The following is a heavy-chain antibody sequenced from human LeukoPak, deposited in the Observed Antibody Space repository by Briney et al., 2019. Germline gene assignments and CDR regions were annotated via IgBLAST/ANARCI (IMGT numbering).Heavy chain of an antibody. CDR2: ISWNSGSI. Sequence: GGSLRLSCAASGFTFDDYATHWVRHAPGKGLEWVSGISWNSGSIGYADSVKGRFTISRDNAKNSLYLQMNSLRAEDTALYYCAKGHYDSSGYYYPYYFDYWGQGTLVTVSS. J-gene: IGHJ4*02. D-gene: IGHD3-22*01. CDR1: GFTFDDYA. CDR3: AKGHYDSSGYYYPYYFDY. V-gene: IGHV3-9*01.